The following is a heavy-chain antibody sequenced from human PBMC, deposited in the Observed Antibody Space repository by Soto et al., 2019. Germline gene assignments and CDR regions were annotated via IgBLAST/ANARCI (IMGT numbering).Heavy chain of an antibody. D-gene: IGHD2-8*01. J-gene: IGHJ4*02. V-gene: IGHV3-23*01. Sequence: EVQLLESGGGLVQPGGSLRLSCAASGFTFSSYAMSWVRQAPGKGLEWVSAISGSGGSTYYADSVKGRFTISRDNSKHTLYLKMNSLRAEDTAVYYCAKGSGLMVYATLDYWGQGTLVTVSS. CDR2: ISGSGGST. CDR3: AKGSGLMVYATLDY. CDR1: GFTFSSYA.